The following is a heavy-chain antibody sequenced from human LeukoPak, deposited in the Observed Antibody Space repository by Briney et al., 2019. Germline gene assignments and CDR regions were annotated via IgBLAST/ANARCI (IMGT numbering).Heavy chain of an antibody. CDR1: GGSISSGGYS. Sequence: PSQTLSLTCAVSGGSISSGGYSWSWIRQPPGKGLEWIGYIYHSGSTYYNPSLKSRVTISVDRSKNQFSLKLSSLTAADTAVYYCARGGGYGDYVEAFDIWGQGTMVTVSS. CDR3: ARGGGYGDYVEAFDI. J-gene: IGHJ3*02. CDR2: IYHSGST. D-gene: IGHD4-17*01. V-gene: IGHV4-30-2*01.